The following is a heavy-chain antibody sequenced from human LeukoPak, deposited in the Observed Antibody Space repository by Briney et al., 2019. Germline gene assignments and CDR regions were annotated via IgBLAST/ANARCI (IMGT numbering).Heavy chain of an antibody. CDR2: IYTSGST. CDR3: ARVGGYCSSTSCSTDAFDI. CDR1: GGSISSGSYY. Sequence: SETLSLTCTVSGGSISSGSYYWSWIRQPAGKGLEWIGRIYTSGSTNYNPSLKSRVTISVDTSKNQFSLKLSSVTAADTAVYYCARVGGYCSSTSCSTDAFDIWGQGTMVTVSS. D-gene: IGHD2-2*01. V-gene: IGHV4-61*02. J-gene: IGHJ3*02.